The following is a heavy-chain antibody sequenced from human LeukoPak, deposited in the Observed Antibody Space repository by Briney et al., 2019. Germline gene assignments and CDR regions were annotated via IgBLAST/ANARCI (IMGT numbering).Heavy chain of an antibody. J-gene: IGHJ6*02. CDR2: ISHSGST. D-gene: IGHD1-26*01. Sequence: PSETLSLTCAVYGGSFSGYQWSWIRQPPGKGLEWIGEISHSGSTNYNPSLKSRVTISVDTSKNQFSLKLSSVTAADTAVYYCATQGRLLGMDVWGQGTTVTVSS. CDR1: GGSFSGYQ. V-gene: IGHV4-34*01. CDR3: ATQGRLLGMDV.